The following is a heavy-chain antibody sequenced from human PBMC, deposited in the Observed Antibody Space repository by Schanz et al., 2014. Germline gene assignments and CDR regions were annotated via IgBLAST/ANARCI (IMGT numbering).Heavy chain of an antibody. CDR1: GFTFRSYW. J-gene: IGHJ2*01. Sequence: EVQLLESGGGLVQPGGSLRVSCAASGFTFRSYWMNWVRQAPGKGLEWVANIKQDGSDKHYVDSVKGRFTISRDNAKNSLYLQMNGLSADDTAIYYCAKGQGAVINNWYFDLWGRGTLVTVSS. CDR2: IKQDGSDK. CDR3: AKGQGAVINNWYFDL. D-gene: IGHD2-21*01. V-gene: IGHV3-7*03.